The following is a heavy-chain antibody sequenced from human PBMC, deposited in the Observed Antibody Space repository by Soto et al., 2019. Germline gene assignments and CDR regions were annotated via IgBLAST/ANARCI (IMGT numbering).Heavy chain of an antibody. V-gene: IGHV1-18*04. CDR2: ITTYNGNT. J-gene: IGHJ6*02. D-gene: IGHD2-15*01. Sequence: ASVNVSCTASVYIFTSYSISWVRKAPGQGLDWMGWITTYNGNTKYAQDLQGRVTMTTDTSTSTAYMELRSLRSDDTAVYYCARFSGGVYNTYYFYYGMDVWGQGTTVTVSS. CDR3: ARFSGGVYNTYYFYYGMDV. CDR1: VYIFTSYS.